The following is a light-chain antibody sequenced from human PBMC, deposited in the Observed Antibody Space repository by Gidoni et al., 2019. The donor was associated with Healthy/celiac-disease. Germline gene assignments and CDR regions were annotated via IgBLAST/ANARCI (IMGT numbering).Light chain of an antibody. CDR1: QSISSY. CDR3: QQSYSTPRT. Sequence: DIQMTPSPSSLSASVGDRVTITCRASQSISSYLNLYQQQPGKAPKLLIYAASSLQSGVPSRFSGSGSGKDFNITISSLQPEDFANYYCQQSYSTPRTFGQGTKVEIK. CDR2: AAS. V-gene: IGKV1-39*01. J-gene: IGKJ1*01.